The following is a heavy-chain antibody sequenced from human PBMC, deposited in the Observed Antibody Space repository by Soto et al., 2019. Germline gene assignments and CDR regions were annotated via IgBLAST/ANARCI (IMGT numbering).Heavy chain of an antibody. J-gene: IGHJ5*02. V-gene: IGHV1-69*13. Sequence: SVKVSCKASGATFSSYGISWVRQAPGQGLEWMGAIIPVFGLTKYAQRFRCTVTITADGSTNIAYSELSSLTSEDTAFYYCARGSAIRLGVTAQFVWLAPWGQGTLVPVSS. CDR3: ARGSAIRLGVTAQFVWLAP. CDR1: GATFSSYG. D-gene: IGHD2-21*02. CDR2: IIPVFGLT.